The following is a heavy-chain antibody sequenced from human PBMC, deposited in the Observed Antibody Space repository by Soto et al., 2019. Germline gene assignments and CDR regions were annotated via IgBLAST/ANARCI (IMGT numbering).Heavy chain of an antibody. CDR3: ARYASGSSFFDY. Sequence: QVQLQESGPGLVKPSETLSLTCAVSSGAISTLNWWTWVRQPPGKGLEWIGEIYHSGSTNYNPSLKSRVTMSVDKSKNQFSLKLSSVTAADTAIYYCARYASGSSFFDYRGQGTLVTVSS. CDR2: IYHSGST. CDR1: SGAISTLNW. J-gene: IGHJ4*02. V-gene: IGHV4-4*02. D-gene: IGHD3-10*01.